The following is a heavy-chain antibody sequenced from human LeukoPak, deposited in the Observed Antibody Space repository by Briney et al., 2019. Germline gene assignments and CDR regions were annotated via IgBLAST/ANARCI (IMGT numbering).Heavy chain of an antibody. CDR3: ARGRVDQSYYVWGSYRYTASFDY. Sequence: GGSLRLSCAASGFTFSSYSMNWVRQAPGKGLEWVSSISSSSYIYYADSVKGRFTISRDNAKNSLYLQMNSLRAEDTAVYYCARGRVDQSYYVWGSYRYTASFDYWGQGTLVTVSS. CDR2: ISSSSYI. D-gene: IGHD3-16*02. CDR1: GFTFSSYS. V-gene: IGHV3-21*01. J-gene: IGHJ4*02.